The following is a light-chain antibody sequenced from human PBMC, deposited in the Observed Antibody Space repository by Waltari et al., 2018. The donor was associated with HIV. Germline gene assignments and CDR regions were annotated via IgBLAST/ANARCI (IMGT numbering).Light chain of an antibody. J-gene: IGKJ4*01. Sequence: DVQIPPSPPSLSASLGDKATITCRASQNINHYLNWFQQKPGKAPQLLIYAASNLHSGVPSRFTASGFGTEFTLTINNLQPEDFAIYYCQQIYSVPRAFGGGTRVESK. CDR3: QQIYSVPRA. V-gene: IGKV1-39*01. CDR2: AAS. CDR1: QNINHY.